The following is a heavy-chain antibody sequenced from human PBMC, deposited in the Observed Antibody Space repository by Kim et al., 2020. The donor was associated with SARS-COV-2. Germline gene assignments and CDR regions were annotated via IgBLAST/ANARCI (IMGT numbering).Heavy chain of an antibody. V-gene: IGHV3-11*01. CDR2: ISSSGRTI. CDR3: ARENSHITIFGVVTRIGMDV. J-gene: IGHJ6*02. D-gene: IGHD3-3*01. Sequence: GGSLRLSCAASGFTFSDYYMSWIRQAPGKGLEWVSYISSSGRTIYYADSVKGRFTISRDNAKNSLYLQMNSLRAEDTAVYYCARENSHITIFGVVTRIGMDVWGQGTTVTVSS. CDR1: GFTFSDYY.